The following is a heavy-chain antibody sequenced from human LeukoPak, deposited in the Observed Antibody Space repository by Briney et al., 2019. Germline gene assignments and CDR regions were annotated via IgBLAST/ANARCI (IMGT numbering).Heavy chain of an antibody. J-gene: IGHJ4*02. D-gene: IGHD5-18*01. CDR2: ISYDGSNK. V-gene: IGHV3-30*04. CDR3: ARSVTAMEHYFDY. Sequence: GGSLRLSCAASGFTFSSYAMHWVRQAPGKGLEWVAVISYDGSNKYYADSVKGRFTISRDNSKNTLYLQMNSLRAEDTAVSYCARSVTAMEHYFDYWGQGTLTTVSS. CDR1: GFTFSSYA.